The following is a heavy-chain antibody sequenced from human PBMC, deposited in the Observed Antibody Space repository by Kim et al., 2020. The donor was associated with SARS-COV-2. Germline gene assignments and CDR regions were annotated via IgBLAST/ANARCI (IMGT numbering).Heavy chain of an antibody. Sequence: GGSLRLSCAASGFTFSSYWMSWVRQAPGKGLEWVANIKQDGSEKYYVDSVKGRFTISRDNAKNSLYLQMNSLRAEDTAVYYCARLAYSSGWDIFDYWGQGTLVTVSS. J-gene: IGHJ4*02. CDR3: ARLAYSSGWDIFDY. V-gene: IGHV3-7*03. D-gene: IGHD6-19*01. CDR2: IKQDGSEK. CDR1: GFTFSSYW.